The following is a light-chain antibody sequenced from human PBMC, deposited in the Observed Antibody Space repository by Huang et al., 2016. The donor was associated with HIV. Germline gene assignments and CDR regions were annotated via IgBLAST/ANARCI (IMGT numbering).Light chain of an antibody. CDR3: QQYDNLFT. CDR2: DAS. Sequence: DIQMTQSPSSLSASVGDRVTITCQASQDISNYLNWYQQKPGKAPKLLIYDASNLETGVPSRFSGNGSGTDFTFTISSLQPEDIATYYCQQYDNLFTFGSGTTVDIK. CDR1: QDISNY. J-gene: IGKJ3*01. V-gene: IGKV1-33*01.